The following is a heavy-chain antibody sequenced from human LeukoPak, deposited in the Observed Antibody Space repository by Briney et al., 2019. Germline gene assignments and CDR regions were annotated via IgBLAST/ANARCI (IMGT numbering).Heavy chain of an antibody. CDR2: IYYSGST. CDR1: GGSISSGGYY. J-gene: IGHJ1*01. D-gene: IGHD3-10*01. CDR3: ATASFGYFQH. Sequence: SETLSLTCTVSGGSISSGGYYWSWIRQHPGKGLEWIGYIYYSGSTNYNPSLKSRVTMSLDTSKNQFSLRLGSVTAADTAVFYCATASFGYFQHWGQGTLVTVSS. V-gene: IGHV4-61*08.